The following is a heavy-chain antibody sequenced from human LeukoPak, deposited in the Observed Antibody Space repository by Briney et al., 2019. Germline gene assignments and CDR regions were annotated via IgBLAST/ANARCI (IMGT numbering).Heavy chain of an antibody. Sequence: PGGSLRLSCAASGFTFDDYAMHWVRHAPGKGLEWVSGISWNSGSICYADSVKGRFTISRDNAKNSLYLQMNSLRAEDTALYYCAKVQGAAGTGGGCGFDYWGQGTLVTVSS. V-gene: IGHV3-9*01. CDR1: GFTFDDYA. D-gene: IGHD6-13*01. CDR3: AKVQGAAGTGGGCGFDY. CDR2: ISWNSGSI. J-gene: IGHJ4*02.